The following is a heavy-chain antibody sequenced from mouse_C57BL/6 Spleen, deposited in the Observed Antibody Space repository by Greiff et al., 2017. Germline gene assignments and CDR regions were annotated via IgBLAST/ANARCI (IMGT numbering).Heavy chain of an antibody. Sequence: VKLMESGPCLVAPSQSPSITCTVSGFSLTSSGVSWVRQPPGKGLEWLGVIWGDGSTNYPSALISRLSISKDNSKSQVFLKLNSLQTDDTATYYCAKQLRQGGFDYWGQGTTLTVSS. V-gene: IGHV2-3*01. CDR2: IWGDGST. CDR3: AKQLRQGGFDY. J-gene: IGHJ2*01. CDR1: GFSLTSSG. D-gene: IGHD2-4*01.